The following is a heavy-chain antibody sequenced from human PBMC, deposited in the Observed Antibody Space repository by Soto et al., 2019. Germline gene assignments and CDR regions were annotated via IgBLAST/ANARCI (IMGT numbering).Heavy chain of an antibody. CDR1: GGSISSYY. V-gene: IGHV4-59*01. CDR2: IYYSGST. D-gene: IGHD4-17*01. J-gene: IGHJ4*02. CDR3: ARDSSIYGDPFDY. Sequence: SETLSLTCTVSGGSISSYYWSWIRQPPGKGLEWIGYIYYSGSTNYNPSLKSRVTISVDTSKNQFSLKLSSVTAADTAVYYCARDSSIYGDPFDYWGQGTLVTVSS.